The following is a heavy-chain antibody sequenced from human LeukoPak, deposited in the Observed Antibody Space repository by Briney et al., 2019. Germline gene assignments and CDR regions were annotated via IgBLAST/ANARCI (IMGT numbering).Heavy chain of an antibody. J-gene: IGHJ6*03. CDR1: GGTFSSYA. V-gene: IGHV1-69*01. CDR3: ARAGVDSSSWYGFYYYYYIDV. Sequence: SVKVSCKASGGTFSSYAISWVRQAPGQGLEWMGGIIPIFGTANYAQKFQGRVTITADESTSTAYMELSSLRSEDTAVYYCARAGVDSSSWYGFYYYYYIDVWGKGTTVTVSS. CDR2: IIPIFGTA. D-gene: IGHD6-13*01.